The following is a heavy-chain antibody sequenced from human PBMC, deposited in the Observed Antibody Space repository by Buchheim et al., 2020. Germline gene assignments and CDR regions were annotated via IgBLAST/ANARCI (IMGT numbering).Heavy chain of an antibody. CDR1: GGSISSGSYY. V-gene: IGHV4-61*02. Sequence: QVQLQESGPGLVKPSQTLSLTCTVSGGSISSGSYYWSWIRQPAGKGLEWIGRIYTSGSTNYNPSLKRRVTISVDTSKNQFSLKLSSVTAADTAVYYCARGAVASYYGMDVWGQGTT. CDR2: IYTSGST. CDR3: ARGAVASYYGMDV. D-gene: IGHD6-19*01. J-gene: IGHJ6*02.